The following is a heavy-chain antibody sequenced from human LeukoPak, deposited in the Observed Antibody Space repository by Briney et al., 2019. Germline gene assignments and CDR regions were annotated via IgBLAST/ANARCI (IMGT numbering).Heavy chain of an antibody. J-gene: IGHJ4*02. D-gene: IGHD6-13*01. CDR3: ARGGRLAAAGADY. Sequence: SETLSLTCAVYGGSFSGYYWSWIRQPPEKGLEWIGEINHSGSTNYNPSPKSRVAISVDTSKNQFSLKLTSVTAADTAVYYCARGGRLAAAGADYWGQGTLVTVSS. CDR2: INHSGST. V-gene: IGHV4-34*01. CDR1: GGSFSGYY.